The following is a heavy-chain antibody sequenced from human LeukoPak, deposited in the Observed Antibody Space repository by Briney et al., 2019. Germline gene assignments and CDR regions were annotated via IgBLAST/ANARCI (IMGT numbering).Heavy chain of an antibody. D-gene: IGHD5-18*01. CDR1: GCSFTSYW. J-gene: IGHJ4*02. Sequence: GESLKISCKGSGCSFTSYWIGWVRQMPGKGLEWMGIIYPGDSDTRYSPSFQGQVTISADKSISTAYLQWSSLKASDTAMYYCARSPEIQLWLQGGFDYWGQGTLVTVSS. V-gene: IGHV5-51*01. CDR2: IYPGDSDT. CDR3: ARSPEIQLWLQGGFDY.